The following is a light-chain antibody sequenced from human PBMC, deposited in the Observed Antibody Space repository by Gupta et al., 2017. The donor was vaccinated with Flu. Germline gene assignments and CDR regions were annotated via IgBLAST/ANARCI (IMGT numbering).Light chain of an antibody. CDR2: DAS. Sequence: EIVLTQSPATLSLSPGERATLSCRSSQSVSSDLAGYQQKPGQAPRLLIYDASNRATGIPARGSGSGSGTDVTLTISSLEPEDVAVDYCPQRSYCSRTFGQGTRLEIK. J-gene: IGKJ5*01. CDR1: QSVSSD. CDR3: PQRSYCSRT. V-gene: IGKV3-11*01.